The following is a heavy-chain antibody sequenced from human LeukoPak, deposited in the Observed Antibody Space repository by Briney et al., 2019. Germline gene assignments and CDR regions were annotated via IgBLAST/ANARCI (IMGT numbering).Heavy chain of an antibody. Sequence: ASVKVSCKASGYTFTGYSMHWVRQAPGQGLEWMGWINPNSGGTNYAQNFQGRVTMTRDTSISAAYMELSRLRSDDTAVYYRARAAAYCSSTSCYDYWGQGTLVTVSS. J-gene: IGHJ4*02. D-gene: IGHD2-2*01. CDR3: ARAAAYCSSTSCYDY. V-gene: IGHV1-2*02. CDR2: INPNSGGT. CDR1: GYTFTGYS.